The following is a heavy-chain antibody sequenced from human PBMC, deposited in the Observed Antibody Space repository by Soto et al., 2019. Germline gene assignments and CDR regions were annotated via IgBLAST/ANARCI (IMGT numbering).Heavy chain of an antibody. J-gene: IGHJ6*02. V-gene: IGHV4-4*07. D-gene: IGHD6-13*01. CDR3: ARAASSSWDYYYGMDV. CDR2: IYTSGST. Sequence: SETLSLTCTVSGGSISSYYWSWIRQPAGKGLEWIGRIYTSGSTNYNPSLNSRVTMSVDTSKNQFSLKLSSVTAADTAVYYCARAASSSWDYYYGMDVWGQGTTVTV. CDR1: GGSISSYY.